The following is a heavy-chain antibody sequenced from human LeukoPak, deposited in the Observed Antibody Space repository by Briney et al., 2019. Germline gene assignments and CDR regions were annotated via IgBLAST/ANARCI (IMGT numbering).Heavy chain of an antibody. D-gene: IGHD3-3*01. CDR2: ISWNSGSI. V-gene: IGHV3-9*01. CDR1: GFTFDDYA. Sequence: GRSLRLSCAASGFTFDDYAMHWVRQAPGKDLEWVSGISWNSGSIGYADSVKGRFTISRDNAKNSLYLQMNSLRAEDTALYYCAKDYDFWSGPFDYWGQGTLVTVSS. J-gene: IGHJ4*02. CDR3: AKDYDFWSGPFDY.